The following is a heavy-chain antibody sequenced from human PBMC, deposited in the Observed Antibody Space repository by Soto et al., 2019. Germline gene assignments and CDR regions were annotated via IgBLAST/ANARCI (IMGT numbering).Heavy chain of an antibody. CDR1: GGTFSSYA. J-gene: IGHJ4*02. CDR3: ARVLNYYDRGFDY. Sequence: SVKVSCKASGGTFSSYAISWVRQAPGQGLEWMGGIIPIFGTANYAQKFQGRVTITADESTSTAYMELSSLGSEDTAVYYCARVLNYYDRGFDYWGQGTLVTVSS. V-gene: IGHV1-69*13. CDR2: IIPIFGTA. D-gene: IGHD3-22*01.